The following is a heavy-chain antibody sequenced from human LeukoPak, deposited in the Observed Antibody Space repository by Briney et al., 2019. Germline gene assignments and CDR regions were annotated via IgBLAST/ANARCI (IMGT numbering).Heavy chain of an antibody. J-gene: IGHJ3*02. CDR2: INWNGGST. CDR3: ARAARPVTYDAFDI. V-gene: IGHV3-20*01. Sequence: GGSLRLSCAASGFTFDDYGMSWVRQAPGKGLEWVSGINWNGGSTGYADSVKGRFTISRDNAKNSLYLQMNSLRAEDTALYHCARAARPVTYDAFDIWGQGTMVTVSS. D-gene: IGHD2-21*02. CDR1: GFTFDDYG.